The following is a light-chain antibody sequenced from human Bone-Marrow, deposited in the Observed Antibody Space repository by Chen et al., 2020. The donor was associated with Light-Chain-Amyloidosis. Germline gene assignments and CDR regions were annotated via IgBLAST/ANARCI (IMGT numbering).Light chain of an antibody. CDR2: ENN. J-gene: IGLJ3*02. CDR1: NSNIGINY. Sequence: QPVLTQPPSVPAAPGQQVTTPRSGSNSNIGINYVSWYQQLPGTSPKLLIYENNQRPSEIPDRFSGSKSGTSATLGVAGLQTGDEADYYCATWDSSLTVWMFGGGTKLTVL. V-gene: IGLV1-51*02. CDR3: ATWDSSLTVWM.